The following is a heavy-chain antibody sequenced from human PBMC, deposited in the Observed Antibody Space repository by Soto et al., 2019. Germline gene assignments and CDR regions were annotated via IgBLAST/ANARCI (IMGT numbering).Heavy chain of an antibody. J-gene: IGHJ6*03. CDR3: ARSRDKDYYYMDV. Sequence: SETLSLTCTVSGGSISSDYWSWIRQPPGKGLEWIGYIYYSGSTNYNPSLKSRVTISVDTSKNQFSLKLSSVTAADTAVYYCARSRDKDYYYMDVWGKGTTVTVSS. CDR1: GGSISSDY. D-gene: IGHD2-21*01. CDR2: IYYSGST. V-gene: IGHV4-59*08.